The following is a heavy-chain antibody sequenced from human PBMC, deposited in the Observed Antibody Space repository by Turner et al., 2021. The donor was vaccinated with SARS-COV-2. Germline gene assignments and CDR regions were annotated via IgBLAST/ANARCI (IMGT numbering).Heavy chain of an antibody. V-gene: IGHV3-33*01. CDR2: IWYDGSNK. CDR3: ATHIGNFPRGYFDS. J-gene: IGHJ4*02. CDR1: GFTFSSYG. Sequence: QVQLVESGGGVVQPGRSLRLSCAASGFTFSSYGMHCVRQTPGKWLEWVAVIWYDGSNKYYADSVKGRFTISRDNSKNTLYLQMNGLRAEDTALYYCATHIGNFPRGYFDSWGQGTLVTVSS. D-gene: IGHD2-21*01.